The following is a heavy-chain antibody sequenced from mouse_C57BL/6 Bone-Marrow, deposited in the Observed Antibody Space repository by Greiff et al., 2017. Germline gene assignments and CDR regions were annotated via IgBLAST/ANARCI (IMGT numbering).Heavy chain of an antibody. V-gene: IGHV5-15*01. CDR1: GFTFSDYG. CDR2: ISNLAYSI. Sequence: DVHLVESGGGLVQPGGSLKLPCAASGFTFSDYGMAWVRQAPRKGPEWVAFISNLAYSIYYADTVTGRFTISRENAKNTLYLEMSSLRSEDTAMYYCAKGDWFAYWGQGTLVTVSA. CDR3: AKGDWFAY. J-gene: IGHJ3*01.